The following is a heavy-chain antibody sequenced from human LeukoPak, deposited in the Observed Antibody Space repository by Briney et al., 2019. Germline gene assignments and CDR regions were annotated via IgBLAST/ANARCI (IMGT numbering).Heavy chain of an antibody. Sequence: GGSLRLSCAASGFTLSTYWMTWVRQAPGKGLEWVANMKGDESEIHYVDSVKGRFTISRDNAKNSLYLQMNSLRAEDTAVYYCARAFDQTFTIFADLDVWGKGTTVTVSS. CDR2: MKGDESEI. CDR1: GFTLSTYW. J-gene: IGHJ6*04. D-gene: IGHD3-3*01. CDR3: ARAFDQTFTIFADLDV. V-gene: IGHV3-7*01.